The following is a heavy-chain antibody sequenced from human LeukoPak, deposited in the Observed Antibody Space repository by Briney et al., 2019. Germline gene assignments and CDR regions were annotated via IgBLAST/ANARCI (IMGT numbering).Heavy chain of an antibody. Sequence: SEALSLTCTVSGGSISGYYWSWIWQPPGKGLEWIGYIYYSGSTSYSPSLKSRVTISLDTSKKQFSLKLTSVTATDTAVYFCARHEGHCSGGNCYSNAFDVWGQGTMVTVSS. J-gene: IGHJ3*01. D-gene: IGHD2-15*01. V-gene: IGHV4-59*08. CDR3: ARHEGHCSGGNCYSNAFDV. CDR1: GGSISGYY. CDR2: IYYSGST.